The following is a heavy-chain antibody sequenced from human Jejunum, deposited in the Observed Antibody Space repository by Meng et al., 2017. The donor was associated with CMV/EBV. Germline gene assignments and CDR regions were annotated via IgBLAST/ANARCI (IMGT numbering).Heavy chain of an antibody. CDR3: ARTFYHDSSFDY. V-gene: IGHV3-74*01. CDR2: ISGDGTGT. D-gene: IGHD3-22*01. CDR1: GFTFSSYW. Sequence: CGASGFTFSSYWMHWVRKAAEKGLMWVSRISGDGTGTGYADSVRGRFSISRDNAKNTLYLQMNSLRDEDTAVYYCARTFYHDSSFDYWGQGILVTVSS. J-gene: IGHJ4*02.